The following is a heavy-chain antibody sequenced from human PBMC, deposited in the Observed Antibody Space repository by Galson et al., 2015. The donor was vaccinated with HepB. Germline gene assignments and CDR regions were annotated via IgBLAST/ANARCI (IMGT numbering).Heavy chain of an antibody. CDR1: GGSISSYY. CDR3: ARDGAAAGYYYYGMDV. Sequence: ETLSLTCTVSGGSISSYYWSWTRQPPGKGLGGIGYIYYSGSTNYNPSLKSRVTISVDTSKNQFSLKLSSVTAADTAVYYCARDGAAAGYYYYGMDVWGQGTTVTVSS. J-gene: IGHJ6*02. CDR2: IYYSGST. D-gene: IGHD6-13*01. V-gene: IGHV4-59*01.